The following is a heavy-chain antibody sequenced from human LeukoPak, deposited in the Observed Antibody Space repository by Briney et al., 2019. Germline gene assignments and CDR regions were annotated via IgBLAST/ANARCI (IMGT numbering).Heavy chain of an antibody. CDR1: GGSISSYY. Sequence: PSETLSLTCTVSGGSISSYYWSWIRQPPGKGLEWIGEINHSGSTNYNPSLKSRVTISVDTSKNQFSLKLSSVTAADTAVYYCARPRNYYYYGMDVWGQGTTVTVSS. CDR2: INHSGST. CDR3: ARPRNYYYYGMDV. V-gene: IGHV4-34*01. J-gene: IGHJ6*02.